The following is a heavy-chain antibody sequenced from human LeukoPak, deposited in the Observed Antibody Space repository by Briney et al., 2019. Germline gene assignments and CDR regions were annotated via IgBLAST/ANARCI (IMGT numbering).Heavy chain of an antibody. D-gene: IGHD3-9*01. J-gene: IGHJ4*02. V-gene: IGHV4-59*01. Sequence: SETLSLTCSVSGGSISSYYWSWIRQPPGKGLEWIGYVYYNKRTNSNPSLKSRVTLSVDTSKNEFSLKLTSMTAADTAVYFCARSPQYFDSLLDGDSRYYFDYWGQGTLVTVSS. CDR1: GGSISSYY. CDR3: ARSPQYFDSLLDGDSRYYFDY. CDR2: VYYNKRT.